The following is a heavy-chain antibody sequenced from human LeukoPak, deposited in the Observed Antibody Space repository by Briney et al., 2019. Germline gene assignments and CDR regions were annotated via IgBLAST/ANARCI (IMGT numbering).Heavy chain of an antibody. Sequence: GGSLRLSCAASGFTFSNYAMNWVRQAPGKGLEWVSSISGSGSSTYYADSVKGRFTISRDNSKNTVYLQMNGLRAEDTAVYHCAKVTYDYVWGSYENWGQGTLVTVSS. CDR3: AKVTYDYVWGSYEN. J-gene: IGHJ4*02. CDR1: GFTFSNYA. D-gene: IGHD3-16*01. V-gene: IGHV3-23*01. CDR2: ISGSGSST.